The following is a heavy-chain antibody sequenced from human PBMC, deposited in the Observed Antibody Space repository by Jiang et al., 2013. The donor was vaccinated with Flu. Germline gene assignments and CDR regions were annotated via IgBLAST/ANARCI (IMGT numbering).Heavy chain of an antibody. CDR3: ARLSSSGGYSPYY. CDR2: IYFSGST. V-gene: IGHV4-39*01. Sequence: KPSETLSLTCTASGGSISNSGYYWGWIRQPPGKGLEWIGSIYFSGSTNYNPSLKSRVTISVDTSKNQFSLKLSSVSAADTAVYYCARLSSSGGYSPYYWGQGTLVTVSS. J-gene: IGHJ4*02. CDR1: GGSISNSGYY. D-gene: IGHD3-22*01.